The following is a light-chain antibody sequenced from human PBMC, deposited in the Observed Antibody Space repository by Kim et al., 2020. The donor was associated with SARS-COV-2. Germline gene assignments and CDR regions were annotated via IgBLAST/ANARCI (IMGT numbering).Light chain of an antibody. CDR2: DAS. Sequence: LSPGERATLTCRASQSVSSYLAWYQQKPGQAPRHLIYDASNRATGIPARFSGSGSGTDFTLTISSLEPEDFAVYYCQQRSNWPPTFGQGTKVEIK. V-gene: IGKV3-11*01. CDR3: QQRSNWPPT. CDR1: QSVSSY. J-gene: IGKJ1*01.